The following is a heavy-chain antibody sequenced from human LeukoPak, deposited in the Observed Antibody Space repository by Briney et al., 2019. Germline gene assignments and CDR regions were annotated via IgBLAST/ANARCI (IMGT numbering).Heavy chain of an antibody. CDR1: GFTVSSNS. D-gene: IGHD1-26*01. CDR3: ARDLAQWELLDSFDY. CDR2: IYSDNT. Sequence: PGGSLRLSCTVSGFTVSSNSMSWVRQAPGKGLEWVSFIYSDNTHYSDSVKGRFTISRDNSKNTLYLQMNSLRAEDTAVYYCARDLAQWELLDSFDYWGQGTLVTVSS. V-gene: IGHV3-53*01. J-gene: IGHJ4*02.